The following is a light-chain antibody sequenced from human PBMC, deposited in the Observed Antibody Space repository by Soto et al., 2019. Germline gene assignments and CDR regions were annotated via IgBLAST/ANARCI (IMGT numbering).Light chain of an antibody. CDR1: QSVSSSY. J-gene: IGKJ5*01. Sequence: EIVLTQSPGTLSLSPGERATLSCRASQSVSSSYLAWYQQKPRQAPRLLIYGASSRATGIPERFSGSGSGTDFTLTISRLEPEDFAVYYCQQYGSSPPATFGQGTRLEIK. CDR2: GAS. V-gene: IGKV3-20*01. CDR3: QQYGSSPPAT.